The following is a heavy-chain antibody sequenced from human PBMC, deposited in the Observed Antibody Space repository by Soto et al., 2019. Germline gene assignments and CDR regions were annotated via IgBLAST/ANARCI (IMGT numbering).Heavy chain of an antibody. Sequence: GASVKVSCKASGDTFSSYTISWVRQAPGQGLEWMGRIIPILGIANYAQKFQGRVTITADKSTSTAYMELSSLRSEDTAVYYCARGGRHIVVVTAIGGRSWFHPWGQGTLVTVSS. J-gene: IGHJ5*02. CDR3: ARGGRHIVVVTAIGGRSWFHP. CDR2: IIPILGIA. CDR1: GDTFSSYT. D-gene: IGHD2-21*02. V-gene: IGHV1-69*02.